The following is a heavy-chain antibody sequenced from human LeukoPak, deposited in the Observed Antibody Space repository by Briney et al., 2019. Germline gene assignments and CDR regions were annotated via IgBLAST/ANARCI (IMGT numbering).Heavy chain of an antibody. CDR1: GGSFSGYY. CDR2: INHSGST. D-gene: IGHD2-2*03. CDR3: ARGYHGFYYYYGMDV. Sequence: SETLSLTCAVYGGSFSGYYWSWIRQPPGKGLEWIGEINHSGSTNYNPSLKSRVTISVDTSKNQFSLKLSSVTAADTAVYYCARGYHGFYYYYGMDVWGQGTTVTVSS. V-gene: IGHV4-34*01. J-gene: IGHJ6*02.